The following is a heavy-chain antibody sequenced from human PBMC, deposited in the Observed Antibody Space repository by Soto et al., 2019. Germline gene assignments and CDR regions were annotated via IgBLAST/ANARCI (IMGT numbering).Heavy chain of an antibody. CDR3: ARESHDILTGPPWVWYFDL. CDR1: GGSFSGYY. CDR2: INDRGSI. Sequence: QVQLQQWGAGPLRPLETLSLTCGVSGGSFSGYYWAWIRQSPGKGLEWIGEINDRGSINYTPSLKSRVSISVDTSKNHYSLNLRSVTAAATAVYYCARESHDILTGPPWVWYFDLWGRGTLVIVSS. J-gene: IGHJ2*01. V-gene: IGHV4-34*01. D-gene: IGHD3-9*01.